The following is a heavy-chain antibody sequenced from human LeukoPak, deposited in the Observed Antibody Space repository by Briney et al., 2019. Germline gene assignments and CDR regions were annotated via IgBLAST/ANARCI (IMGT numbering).Heavy chain of an antibody. V-gene: IGHV4-61*02. CDR1: GGSLSSGSYY. CDR2: IYTSGST. Sequence: SETLSLTCTVSGGSLSSGSYYWSWIRQPAGKGLEWIGRIYTSGSTNYNPSLKSRVTISVDTSKNQFSLKLSSVTAADTAVYYCARENDFWSGYYTVGAWFDPWGQGTLVTVSS. D-gene: IGHD3-3*01. CDR3: ARENDFWSGYYTVGAWFDP. J-gene: IGHJ5*02.